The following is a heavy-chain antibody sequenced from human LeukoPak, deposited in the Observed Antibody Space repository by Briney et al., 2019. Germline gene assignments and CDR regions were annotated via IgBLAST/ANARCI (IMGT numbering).Heavy chain of an antibody. J-gene: IGHJ4*02. Sequence: GGSLRLSCAASGFTFSSYSMDWVRQAPRKGLEWVSSISSSSSYIYYADSVKGRFTISRDNAKNSLYLQMNSLRAEDTAVYYCAREEGYYDSSGLEFDYWGQGTLVTVSS. V-gene: IGHV3-21*01. CDR1: GFTFSSYS. D-gene: IGHD3-22*01. CDR3: AREEGYYDSSGLEFDY. CDR2: ISSSSSYI.